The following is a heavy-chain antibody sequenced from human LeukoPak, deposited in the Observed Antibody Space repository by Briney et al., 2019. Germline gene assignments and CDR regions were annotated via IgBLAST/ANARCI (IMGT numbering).Heavy chain of an antibody. CDR2: IYYSGST. J-gene: IGHJ3*02. Sequence: PSETLSLTCTVSGGSISSSSYYWGWIRQPPGKGLEWIGSIYYSGSTYYNPSLKSRVTISLDTSKNQFSLKLTSVTAADTAIYYCARRGAVVDHDTFDIWGQGTMVTVSS. CDR3: ARRGAVVDHDTFDI. V-gene: IGHV4-39*07. D-gene: IGHD6-19*01. CDR1: GGSISSSSYY.